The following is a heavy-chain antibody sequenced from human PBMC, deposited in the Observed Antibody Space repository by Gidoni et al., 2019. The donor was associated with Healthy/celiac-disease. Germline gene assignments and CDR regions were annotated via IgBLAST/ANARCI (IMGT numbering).Heavy chain of an antibody. J-gene: IGHJ1*01. D-gene: IGHD3-9*01. CDR3: ASYVYDILTGYQAEYFQH. Sequence: VQLVESGGGLVKPWGSLSLSCPASGFTFISYRLNWVRQAPGKGLEWGSSISSRSSYIYYADSVKGRFTISRDNAKNSLYLQMNSLRAEDTAVYYCASYVYDILTGYQAEYFQHWGQGTLVTVSS. CDR2: ISSRSSYI. V-gene: IGHV3-21*01. CDR1: GFTFISYR.